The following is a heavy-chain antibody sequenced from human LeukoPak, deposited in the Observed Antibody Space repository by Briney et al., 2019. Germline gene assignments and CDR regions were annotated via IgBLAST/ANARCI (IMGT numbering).Heavy chain of an antibody. CDR3: AKSSGSYVGGLAFDY. D-gene: IGHD1-26*01. J-gene: IGHJ4*02. CDR2: IRYDGSNK. CDR1: GFTFSSYG. V-gene: IGHV3-30*02. Sequence: GGSLRLSCAASGFTFSSYGMHWVRQAPGKGLEWVAFIRYDGSNKYYADSVKGRFTISRDNSKNTLYLQMNSLRAEDMAVYYCAKSSGSYVGGLAFDYWGQGTLVTVSS.